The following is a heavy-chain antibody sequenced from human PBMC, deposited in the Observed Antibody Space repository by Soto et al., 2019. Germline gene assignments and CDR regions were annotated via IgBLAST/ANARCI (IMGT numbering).Heavy chain of an antibody. CDR3: ARGLTDYYDSSGYLNWFDP. D-gene: IGHD3-22*01. CDR2: INHSGST. Sequence: NPSETLSLTCAVYGGSFSGYYWSWIRQPPGKGLEWIGEINHSGSTNYNPSLKSRVTISVDTSKNQFSLKLSSVTAADTAVYYCARGLTDYYDSSGYLNWFDPWGQGTLVTVS. J-gene: IGHJ5*02. CDR1: GGSFSGYY. V-gene: IGHV4-34*01.